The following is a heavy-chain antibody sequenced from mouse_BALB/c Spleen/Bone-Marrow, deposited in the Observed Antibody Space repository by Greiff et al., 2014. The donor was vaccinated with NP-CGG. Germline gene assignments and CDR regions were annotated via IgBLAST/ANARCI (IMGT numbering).Heavy chain of an antibody. CDR2: IDPANGNT. J-gene: IGHJ3*01. D-gene: IGHD2-14*01. CDR1: GFNIKDTY. V-gene: IGHV14-3*02. Sequence: EVQGVESGAELVKPEASVKLSCTASGFNIKDTYMHWVKQRPEQGLEWIGRIDPANGNTKYDPKFQGKATITADTSSNTAYLQLSSLTSEDTAVYYCATYYRYDRRFAYWGQGTLVTVSA. CDR3: ATYYRYDRRFAY.